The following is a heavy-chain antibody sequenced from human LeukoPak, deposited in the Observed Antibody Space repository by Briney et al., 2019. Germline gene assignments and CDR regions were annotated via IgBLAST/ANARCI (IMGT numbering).Heavy chain of an antibody. Sequence: GGSLGLSCAASGFTFSSYSMMWVRQASGKGLEWVSSISSTSTYIYYADSVKGRFTISRDNAKNSLNLQMNSLRAEDTAVYYCARVLGGYCSGTLCAFDIWGQGTMVTVSS. CDR3: ARVLGGYCSGTLCAFDI. V-gene: IGHV3-21*01. J-gene: IGHJ3*02. CDR1: GFTFSSYS. D-gene: IGHD2-2*01. CDR2: ISSTSTYI.